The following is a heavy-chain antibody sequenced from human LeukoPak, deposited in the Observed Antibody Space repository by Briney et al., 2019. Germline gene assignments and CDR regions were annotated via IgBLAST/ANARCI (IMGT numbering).Heavy chain of an antibody. CDR1: GYTFTGYY. Sequence: ASVKVSCKASGYTFTGYYMHWVRQAPGQGLEWMGLGTPNSGGTNYAQRFQGRVTMTRDTSISTAYMELNRLRSDDTAVYYCAREAYGSGSFRTDYYYMDVWGKGTTVTISS. CDR2: GTPNSGGT. J-gene: IGHJ6*03. V-gene: IGHV1-2*02. CDR3: AREAYGSGSFRTDYYYMDV. D-gene: IGHD3-10*01.